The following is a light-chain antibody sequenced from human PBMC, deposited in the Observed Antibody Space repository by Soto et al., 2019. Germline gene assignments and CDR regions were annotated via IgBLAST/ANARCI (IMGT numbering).Light chain of an antibody. CDR1: QTISSW. CDR3: QQYNGYSRT. Sequence: DIQMTQSPSTLSGSGLDRVSITCGASQTISSWLAWYQQKPGKAPKLLIYKASTLKSGVPSRFSGSGSGTAFTLTIRSLQPDDFSTYYCQQYNGYSRTFGQGTKVDIK. CDR2: KAS. V-gene: IGKV1-5*03. J-gene: IGKJ1*01.